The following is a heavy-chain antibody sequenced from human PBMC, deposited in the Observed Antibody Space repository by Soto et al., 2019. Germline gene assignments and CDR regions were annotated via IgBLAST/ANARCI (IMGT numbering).Heavy chain of an antibody. CDR3: ARAQEMATISPGVY. V-gene: IGHV3-33*01. CDR2: IWYDGSNK. CDR1: GFTFSSYG. D-gene: IGHD5-12*01. J-gene: IGHJ4*02. Sequence: QVQLVESGGGVVQPGRSLRLSCAASGFTFSSYGMHWVRQAPGKGLEWVAVIWYDGSNKYYADSVKGRVTISRDNSKNTLYLQMNSLRAADTAVYYCARAQEMATISPGVYWGQGTLVSVSS.